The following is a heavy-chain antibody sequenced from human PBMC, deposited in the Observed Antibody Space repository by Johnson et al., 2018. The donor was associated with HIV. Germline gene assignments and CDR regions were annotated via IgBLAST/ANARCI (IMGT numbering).Heavy chain of an antibody. Sequence: QVQLVESGGGVVQPGGSLRLSCAASGFTFSTHGMNWVRQAPGRGLEWVAFIGYDGSNKYYADSVKGRFTISRDNFKNTLSLQMNSLSTEDTAVYFCARDQYSTSDDDAFDIWGQGTMVTVSS. V-gene: IGHV3-30*02. CDR2: IGYDGSNK. CDR3: ARDQYSTSDDDAFDI. CDR1: GFTFSTHG. J-gene: IGHJ3*02. D-gene: IGHD6-6*01.